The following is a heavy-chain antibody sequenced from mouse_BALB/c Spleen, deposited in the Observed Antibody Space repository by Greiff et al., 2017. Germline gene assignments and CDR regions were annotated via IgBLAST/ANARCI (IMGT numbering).Heavy chain of an antibody. CDR1: GFTFSSYG. V-gene: IGHV5-6*01. Sequence: EVKVVESGGDLVKPGGSLKLSCAASGFTFSSYGMSWVRQTPDKRLEWVATISSGGSYTYYPDSVTGRFTISRDTAQNTLYLQMSSLKSEDTAMYYCARHKDYAMDYWGEGTSVTVSS. J-gene: IGHJ4*01. CDR2: ISSGGSYT. CDR3: ARHKDYAMDY.